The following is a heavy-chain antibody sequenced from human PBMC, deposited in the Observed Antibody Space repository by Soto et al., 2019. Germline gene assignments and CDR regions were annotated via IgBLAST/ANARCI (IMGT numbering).Heavy chain of an antibody. J-gene: IGHJ4*02. CDR1: GGSFSGYY. Sequence: SETLSLTCAVYGGSFSGYYWSWIRQPPGKGLEWIGEINHSGSTNYNPSLKSRVTISVDTSKNQFSLKLSSVTAADTAVYYCARVGYYYGSGSFYYWGQGTLVTVSS. CDR2: INHSGST. CDR3: ARVGYYYGSGSFYY. D-gene: IGHD3-10*01. V-gene: IGHV4-34*01.